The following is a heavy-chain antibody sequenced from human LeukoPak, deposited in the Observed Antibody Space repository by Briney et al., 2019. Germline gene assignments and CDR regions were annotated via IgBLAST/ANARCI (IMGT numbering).Heavy chain of an antibody. CDR2: ISAYNGNT. CDR1: GYTFTSYG. Sequence: ASVKVSCKASGYTFTSYGISWVRQAPGQGLEWMGWISAYNGNTNYAQKLQGRVTMTTDTSTSTAYMELRSQRSDDTAVYYCARDLTGAYCGGDCYSFDYWGQGTLVTVSS. J-gene: IGHJ4*02. D-gene: IGHD2-21*02. CDR3: ARDLTGAYCGGDCYSFDY. V-gene: IGHV1-18*01.